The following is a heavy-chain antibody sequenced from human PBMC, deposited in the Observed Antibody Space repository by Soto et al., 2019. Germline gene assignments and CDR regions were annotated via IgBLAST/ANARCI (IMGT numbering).Heavy chain of an antibody. CDR1: GFTFGTYA. J-gene: IGHJ5*02. CDR2: ISGSGDST. D-gene: IGHD5-18*01. Sequence: GGSLRLSCAASGFTFGTYAMSWVRQAPGKGLEWVSSISGSGDSTYYADSVKGRFTISRDNSKNTLYLQMNSLRAEDTAVYYCAKDRSVDTRDWFDPWGQGTLVTVSS. V-gene: IGHV3-23*01. CDR3: AKDRSVDTRDWFDP.